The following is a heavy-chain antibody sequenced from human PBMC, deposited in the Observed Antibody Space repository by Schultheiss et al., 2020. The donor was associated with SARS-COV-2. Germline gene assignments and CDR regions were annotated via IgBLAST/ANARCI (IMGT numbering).Heavy chain of an antibody. Sequence: GESLKISCAASGFTFSSYAMHWVRQAPGKGLEYVSAISSNGGSTYYADSVKGRFTISRDNSKNTLYLQMNSLRAEDTAVYYCAKDQPPLWFGESMGYMDVWGKGTTVTVSS. V-gene: IGHV3-64*04. CDR1: GFTFSSYA. CDR3: AKDQPPLWFGESMGYMDV. CDR2: ISSNGGST. J-gene: IGHJ6*03. D-gene: IGHD3-10*01.